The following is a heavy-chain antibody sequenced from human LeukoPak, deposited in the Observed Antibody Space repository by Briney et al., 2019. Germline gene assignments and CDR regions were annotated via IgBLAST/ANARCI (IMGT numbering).Heavy chain of an antibody. CDR1: GYTFTSYG. D-gene: IGHD3-9*01. J-gene: IGHJ3*02. V-gene: IGHV1-18*01. CDR3: ARETYYDILTGYYIGAFDI. Sequence: ASVKVSCKAPGYTFTSYGISWVRQAPGQGLEWMGWISAYNGNTNYAQKLQGRVTMTTDTSTSTAYMELRSLRSDDTAVYYCARETYYDILTGYYIGAFDIWGQGTMVTVSS. CDR2: ISAYNGNT.